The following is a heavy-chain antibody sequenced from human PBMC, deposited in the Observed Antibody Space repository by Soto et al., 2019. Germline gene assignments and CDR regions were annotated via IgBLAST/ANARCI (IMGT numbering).Heavy chain of an antibody. CDR2: IFYGGST. CDR1: GGSISGYY. D-gene: IGHD4-17*01. CDR3: ARDATTRGIDAFDI. Sequence: PSETLSLTCTVSGGSISGYYWSWIRQPPGKGLEWIAYIFYGGSTNYNPSLKSRVTLSGDTSKNQFSLKLSSVTAADTAVYYCARDATTRGIDAFDIWGQGTIVTVSS. J-gene: IGHJ3*02. V-gene: IGHV4-59*01.